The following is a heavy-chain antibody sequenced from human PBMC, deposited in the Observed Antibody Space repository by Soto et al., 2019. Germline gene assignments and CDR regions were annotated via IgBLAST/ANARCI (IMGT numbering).Heavy chain of an antibody. CDR1: GGTFSSYA. CDR3: ARGEQHIVVVTANYYYGMDV. J-gene: IGHJ6*02. Sequence: QVQLVQSGAEVKKPGSSVKVSCKASGGTFSSYAISWVRQAPGQGLEWMGGIIPIFGTANYAQKFQGRVTITADESTSTXYXXLSSLRSEDTLVYYCARGEQHIVVVTANYYYGMDVWGQGTTVTVSS. CDR2: IIPIFGTA. D-gene: IGHD2-21*02. V-gene: IGHV1-69*12.